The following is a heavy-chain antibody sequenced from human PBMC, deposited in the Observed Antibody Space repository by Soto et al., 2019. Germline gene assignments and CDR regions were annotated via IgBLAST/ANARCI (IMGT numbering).Heavy chain of an antibody. J-gene: IGHJ4*02. D-gene: IGHD3-3*01. CDR3: AKEIFSKREATRITFDC. CDR1: GFTFSSYA. Sequence: GGSLRLSCAASGFTFSSYAMSWVRQAPGEGLEWVSAISGSGGSTYYADSVKGRFTISRDNSKNTLYLQMNSLRAEDTAVYYCAKEIFSKREATRITFDCWGQGTLVTVSS. CDR2: ISGSGGST. V-gene: IGHV3-23*01.